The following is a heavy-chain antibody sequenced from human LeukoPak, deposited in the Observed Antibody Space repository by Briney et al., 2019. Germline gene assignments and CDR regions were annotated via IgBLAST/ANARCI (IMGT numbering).Heavy chain of an antibody. CDR3: AIDVNWDY. CDR1: GFTFSSYG. CDR2: IRYDGSNK. V-gene: IGHV3-30*02. D-gene: IGHD1-1*01. Sequence: TGGSLRLSCAASGFTFSSYGMHWVRQAPGKGLEWVAFIRYDGSNKYYADSVKGRFTVSRDNSKNTLYLQMNSLRAEDTAVYYCAIDVNWDYWGQGTLVTVSS. J-gene: IGHJ4*02.